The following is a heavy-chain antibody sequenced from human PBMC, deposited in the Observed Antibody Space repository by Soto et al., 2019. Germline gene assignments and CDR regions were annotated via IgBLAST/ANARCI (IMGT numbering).Heavy chain of an antibody. V-gene: IGHV4-39*01. J-gene: IGHJ4*02. D-gene: IGHD3-3*02. CDR3: ARLPSRHLVDY. CDR2: MFYGVST. CDR1: GSSINSSGYY. Sequence: SETLSLTCTVSGSSINSSGYYWGWIRQPPGKGLEWIGSMFYGVSTYYNPSLKSRVTVSGDTSKNQFSLNLRSVTAADTAVYYCARLPSRHLVDYWGQGTQVIVSS.